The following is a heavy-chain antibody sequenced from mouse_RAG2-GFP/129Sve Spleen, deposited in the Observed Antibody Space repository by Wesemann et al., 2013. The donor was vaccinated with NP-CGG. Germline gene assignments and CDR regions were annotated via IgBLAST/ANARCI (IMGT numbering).Heavy chain of an antibody. CDR2: ISSGGSYT. Sequence: LEWVATISSGGSYTYYPDSVKGRFTISRDNAKNTLYLQMSSLKSEDTAMYYCTRDGDGNYVFDYWGPRGTTLTVSS. J-gene: IGHJ2*01. D-gene: IGHD2-1*01. CDR3: TRDGDGNYVFDY. V-gene: IGHV5-6-4*01.